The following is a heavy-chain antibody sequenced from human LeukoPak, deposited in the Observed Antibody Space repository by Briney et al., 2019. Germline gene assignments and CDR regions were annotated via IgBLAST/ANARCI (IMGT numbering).Heavy chain of an antibody. J-gene: IGHJ4*02. CDR2: ISGSGANT. CDR1: GFTFSTYA. Sequence: GGSLRLSCSASGFTFSTYAMSWVRQAPGKGLEWVSGISGSGANTYYADSVKGRFTISRDNSKNMLFLQMNSLRAEDTAVYYCAKSPDIAVTDDFDYWSQGTMVTVSS. V-gene: IGHV3-23*01. D-gene: IGHD6-19*01. CDR3: AKSPDIAVTDDFDY.